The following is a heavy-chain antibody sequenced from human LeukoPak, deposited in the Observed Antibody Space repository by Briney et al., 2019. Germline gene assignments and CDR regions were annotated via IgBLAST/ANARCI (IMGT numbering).Heavy chain of an antibody. Sequence: GGSLRLSCAASGFSFSNYWVHWVRQAPGKGLVWVSRINRDGSTTKYADSVKGRFTVSRDNAKNTLNLQMNSLRAEDTAVYYCARDKKSGESSEIDYWGQGTLVTVSS. CDR1: GFSFSNYW. D-gene: IGHD3-10*01. J-gene: IGHJ4*02. CDR3: ARDKKSGESSEIDY. CDR2: INRDGSTT. V-gene: IGHV3-74*03.